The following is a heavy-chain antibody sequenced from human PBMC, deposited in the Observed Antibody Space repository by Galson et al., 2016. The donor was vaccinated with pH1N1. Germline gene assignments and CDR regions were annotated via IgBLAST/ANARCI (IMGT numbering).Heavy chain of an antibody. CDR2: TSYDGKKK. D-gene: IGHD3-3*01. Sequence: LRLSCAASGFTFSRYDLHWVRQAPGKGLEWVGGTSYDGKKKYYSDSVTGRFTVSRDNYKNTMYLHLSSLRADDTAIYFWARDHEEGFLEWLFGYWGQGTLVTVSS. CDR1: GFTFSRYD. J-gene: IGHJ4*02. V-gene: IGHV3-30*03. CDR3: ARDHEEGFLEWLFGY.